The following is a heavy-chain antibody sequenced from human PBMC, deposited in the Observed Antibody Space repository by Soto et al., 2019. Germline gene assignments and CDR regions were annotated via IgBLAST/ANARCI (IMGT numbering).Heavy chain of an antibody. J-gene: IGHJ5*02. CDR2: MNPNSGNT. CDR3: ARGVGGIRKRLNWFDP. D-gene: IGHD2-15*01. V-gene: IGHV1-8*02. CDR1: GYTFTSYG. Sequence: GASVKVSCKASGYTFTSYGISWVRQAPGQGLEWMGWMNPNSGNTGYAQKFQGRVTMTRNTSISTAYMELSSLRSEDTAVCYCARGVGGIRKRLNWFDPWGQGTLVTVSS.